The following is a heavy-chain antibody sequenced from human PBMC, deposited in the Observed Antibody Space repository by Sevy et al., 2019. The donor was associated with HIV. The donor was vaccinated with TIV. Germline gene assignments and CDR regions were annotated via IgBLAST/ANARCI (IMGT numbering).Heavy chain of an antibody. J-gene: IGHJ4*02. D-gene: IGHD3-10*01. Sequence: SETLSLTCTVSGGSITSLYWGWIRQPPGKGLEWIANIYYNGNTNYNPSLKSRVTISLDTSKNQFSLRLSSVTAADTGIKYCSGENAWGRGYSWGQGTLVTVSS. CDR2: IYYNGNT. V-gene: IGHV4-59*08. CDR3: SGENAWGRGYS. CDR1: GGSITSLY.